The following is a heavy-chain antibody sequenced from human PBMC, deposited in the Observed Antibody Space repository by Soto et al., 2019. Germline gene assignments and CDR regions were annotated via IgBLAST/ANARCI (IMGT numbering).Heavy chain of an antibody. CDR1: GFTFSSYA. J-gene: IGHJ4*02. CDR2: ISYDGSNK. Sequence: QVQLVESGGGVVQPGRSLRLSCAASGFTFSSYAMHWVRQAPGKGLEWVAVISYDGSNKYYADSVKGRFTISRDNSKNTLYLQMNSLRAEDTAVYYCARLILGDSSGWDEVDYWGQGTLLTVSS. CDR3: ARLILGDSSGWDEVDY. D-gene: IGHD6-19*01. V-gene: IGHV3-30-3*01.